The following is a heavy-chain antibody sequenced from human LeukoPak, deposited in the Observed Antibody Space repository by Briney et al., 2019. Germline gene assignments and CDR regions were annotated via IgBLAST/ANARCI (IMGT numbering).Heavy chain of an antibody. J-gene: IGHJ4*02. Sequence: PSESMSLACTVSGGSISSSSSGWGWIRPPPGKGLEWIGNIYYSGSTYYNPSLKSRVTISVDTSKNQFSLKLSSVTAADTAVYYCAGASYDSSGVHWGQGTLVTVSS. CDR3: AGASYDSSGVH. D-gene: IGHD3-22*01. V-gene: IGHV4-39*01. CDR2: IYYSGST. CDR1: GGSISSSSSG.